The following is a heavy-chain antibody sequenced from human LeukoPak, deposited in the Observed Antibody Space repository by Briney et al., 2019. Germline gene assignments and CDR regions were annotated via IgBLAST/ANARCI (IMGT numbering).Heavy chain of an antibody. V-gene: IGHV3-21*01. CDR3: ARPHYGKVSNWFDP. CDR1: GFTFSSYS. CDR2: ISSSSSYI. Sequence: PGGSLRLSCAASGFTFSSYSMNWVRQAPGKGLEWVSSISSSSSYIYYADSVKGRFTISRDNAKNSLYLQMNSLRAEDTAVYYCARPHYGKVSNWFDPWGQGTLVTVSS. D-gene: IGHD4-17*01. J-gene: IGHJ5*02.